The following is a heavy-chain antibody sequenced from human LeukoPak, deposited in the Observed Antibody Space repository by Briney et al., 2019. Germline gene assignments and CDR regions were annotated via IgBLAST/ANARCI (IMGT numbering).Heavy chain of an antibody. D-gene: IGHD6-13*01. V-gene: IGHV1-2*04. Sequence: ASVKVSCKASGYTFTGYYMHWVRQAPGQGLEWMGWINPNSGGTNYAQKFQDWVTMTRDTSISTAYMELRRLRSDDTAFYYCARERIVAAGEFDPWGQGTLVTVSS. CDR1: GYTFTGYY. J-gene: IGHJ5*02. CDR3: ARERIVAAGEFDP. CDR2: INPNSGGT.